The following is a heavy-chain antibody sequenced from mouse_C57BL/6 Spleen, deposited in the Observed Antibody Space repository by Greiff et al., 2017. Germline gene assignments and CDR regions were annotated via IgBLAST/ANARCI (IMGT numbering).Heavy chain of an antibody. D-gene: IGHD2-3*01. CDR2: IHPSDGDT. CDR3: AMIGDGYRDDFDY. CDR1: GYTFTSYW. V-gene: IGHV1-74*01. J-gene: IGHJ2*01. Sequence: VQLQQPGAELVKPGASVKVSCKASGYTFTSYWMHWVKQRPGQGLEWIGRIHPSDGDTNYNQKFKGKATLTVDKSSSTAYMQLSSLTSEDSAVXYGAMIGDGYRDDFDYWGQGTTVTVAS.